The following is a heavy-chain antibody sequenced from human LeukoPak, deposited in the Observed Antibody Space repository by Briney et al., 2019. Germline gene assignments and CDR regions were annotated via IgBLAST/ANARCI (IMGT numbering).Heavy chain of an antibody. J-gene: IGHJ6*03. CDR1: GGSFSGYY. CDR2: INHSGST. D-gene: IGHD3-16*01. CDR3: ARGRGLGYYYYMDV. Sequence: PSETLSLTCAVYGGSFSGYYWSWIRQPPGNGLEWIGEINHSGSTNYNPSLKSRVTISVDTSKNQFSLKLSSVTAADTAVYYCARGRGLGYYYYMDVWGKGTTVTVSS. V-gene: IGHV4-34*01.